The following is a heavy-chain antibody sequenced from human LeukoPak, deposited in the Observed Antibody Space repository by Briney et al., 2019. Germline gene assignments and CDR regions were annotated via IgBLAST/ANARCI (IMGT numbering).Heavy chain of an antibody. D-gene: IGHD3-3*01. CDR3: ARAYFWSGYRAKYYYYGMDV. CDR2: INAGNGNT. V-gene: IGHV1-3*01. Sequence: GASVKVSCKASGYTFTSYAMHWVRQAPGQRLEWMGWINAGNGNTEYSQKFQGRVTITRDTSASTAYMELSSLRSEDTAVYYCARAYFWSGYRAKYYYYGMDVWGQGTTVTVSS. J-gene: IGHJ6*02. CDR1: GYTFTSYA.